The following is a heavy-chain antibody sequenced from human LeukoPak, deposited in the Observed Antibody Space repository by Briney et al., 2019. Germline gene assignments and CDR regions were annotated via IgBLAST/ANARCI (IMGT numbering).Heavy chain of an antibody. V-gene: IGHV4-39*01. CDR1: GGSISSSSYY. J-gene: IGHJ6*02. CDR2: TYYSGST. CDR3: ARGGYCSGGSCYVLRYYYYYGMDV. D-gene: IGHD2-15*01. Sequence: SETLSLTCTVSGGSISSSSYYWGWIRQPPGKGLEWIGSTYYSGSTYYNPSLKSRVTISVDTSKNQFSLKLSSVTAADTAVYFCARGGYCSGGSCYVLRYYYYYGMDVWGQGTTVTVSS.